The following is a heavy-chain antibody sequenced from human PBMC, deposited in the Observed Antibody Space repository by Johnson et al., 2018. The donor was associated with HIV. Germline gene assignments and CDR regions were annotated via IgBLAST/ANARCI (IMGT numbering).Heavy chain of an antibody. Sequence: QEQLEESGGGVVQPGRSLRLSCEASGFTFRDYGMHWVRQAPGKGLEWVAVIWFDGITKYYSDSVKGRFTISRDLSKNTLFLQMNSLRADDTAVYYCAKVAVATAEGGVGRNIWGPGTMVTVSA. CDR2: IWFDGITK. CDR1: GFTFRDYG. J-gene: IGHJ3*02. CDR3: AKVAVATAEGGVGRNI. V-gene: IGHV3-33*06. D-gene: IGHD6-13*01.